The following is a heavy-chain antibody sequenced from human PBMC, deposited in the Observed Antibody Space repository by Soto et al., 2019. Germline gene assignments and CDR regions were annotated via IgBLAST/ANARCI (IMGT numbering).Heavy chain of an antibody. D-gene: IGHD3-9*01. J-gene: IGHJ6*02. V-gene: IGHV1-69*06. CDR2: IIPIFGTA. CDR3: ARVDYDILTGYYPLYYGMDV. Sequence: EWMGGIIPIFGTANYAQKFQGRVTITADKSTSTAYIELSSLRSEDTAVYYCARVDYDILTGYYPLYYGMDVWGQGTTVTVSS.